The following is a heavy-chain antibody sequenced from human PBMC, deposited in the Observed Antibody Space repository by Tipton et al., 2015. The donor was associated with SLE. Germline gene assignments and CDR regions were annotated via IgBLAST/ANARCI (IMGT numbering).Heavy chain of an antibody. CDR1: GGSISSHY. J-gene: IGHJ6*02. CDR3: ARVDSSYTYYYYYGMDV. Sequence: TLSLTCTVSGGSISSHYWSWIRQPPGKGLEWIGYIYYSGSTNYNPSLKSRVTISVDTSKNQFSLKLSSVTAADTAVYYCARVDSSYTYYYYYGMDVWGQGTTVTVS. CDR2: IYYSGST. V-gene: IGHV4-59*11. D-gene: IGHD6-6*01.